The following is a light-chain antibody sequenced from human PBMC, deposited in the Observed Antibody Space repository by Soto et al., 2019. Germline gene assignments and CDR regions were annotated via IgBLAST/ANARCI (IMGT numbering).Light chain of an antibody. V-gene: IGKV4-1*01. J-gene: IGKJ3*01. CDR3: QHYYSSPFT. CDR1: RSVLSSSNNKNF. CDR2: WAS. Sequence: DIVMTQAPDSLALSLGERATINCKSSRSVLSSSNNKNFLAWYQQKPRQPPRLLIYWASTRESGVPDRFSGSGSGTKFTLTISSLQAEDVAVDYSQHYYSSPFTCGPGTKVEIK.